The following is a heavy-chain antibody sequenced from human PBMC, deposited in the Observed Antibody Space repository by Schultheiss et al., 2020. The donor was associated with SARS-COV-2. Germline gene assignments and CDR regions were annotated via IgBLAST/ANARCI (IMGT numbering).Heavy chain of an antibody. CDR2: IWYDGSNK. V-gene: IGHV3-33*08. D-gene: IGHD3-3*01. CDR3: AHGVWSGYYTPRSDWYFDL. J-gene: IGHJ2*01. Sequence: GESLKISCAASGFTFSSSWMHWVCQAPEKGLEWVAVIWYDGSNKYYADSVKGRFTISRDNSKNTLYLQMNSLRAEDTAVYYCAHGVWSGYYTPRSDWYFDLWGRGTLVTVSS. CDR1: GFTFSSSW.